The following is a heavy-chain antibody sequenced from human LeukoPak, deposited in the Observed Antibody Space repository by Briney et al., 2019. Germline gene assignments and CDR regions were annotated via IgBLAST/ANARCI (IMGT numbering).Heavy chain of an antibody. V-gene: IGHV3-48*01. CDR3: AXAFXSHTRYTIDT. Sequence: QPGGSLRLSCAASGFTFSSYSMNWVRQAPGKGLEWVSYISSSSSTIYYADSVKGRFTISRDNAKNSLYLQMHSLRADDTAVYYXAXAFXSHTRYTIDTWGQGTPVTVSS. J-gene: IGHJ5*02. CDR1: GFTFSSYS. D-gene: IGHD2-2*02. CDR2: ISSSSSTI.